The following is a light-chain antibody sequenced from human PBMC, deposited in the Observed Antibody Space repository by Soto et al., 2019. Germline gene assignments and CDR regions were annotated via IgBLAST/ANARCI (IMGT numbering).Light chain of an antibody. V-gene: IGKV3-20*01. Sequence: EIVLTQSPGTLSLSPGERATLSCRASQSVSSSYLAWYQQKPGQAPRLLIYGACSRATGIPDRFSGSGSGTDFTLTISRLEPEDFAVYYCQQYGSPYTFGQGTKLEIK. CDR1: QSVSSSY. J-gene: IGKJ2*01. CDR2: GAC. CDR3: QQYGSPYT.